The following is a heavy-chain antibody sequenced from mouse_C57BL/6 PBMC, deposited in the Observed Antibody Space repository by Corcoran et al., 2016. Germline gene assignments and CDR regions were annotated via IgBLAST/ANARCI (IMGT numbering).Heavy chain of an antibody. Sequence: DVQLQESGPGLVKPSQSLSLTCSVTGYSITSGYYWNWIRQFPGNKLEWMCYISYEGSNNSNPSLKNRISITRDTSTNQFFLKLNSVSTEDTATYYWAREGDYDGVDYWGQGTTLTVSA. J-gene: IGHJ2*01. CDR2: ISYEGSN. CDR3: AREGDYDGVDY. D-gene: IGHD2-4*01. CDR1: GYSITSGYY. V-gene: IGHV3-6*01.